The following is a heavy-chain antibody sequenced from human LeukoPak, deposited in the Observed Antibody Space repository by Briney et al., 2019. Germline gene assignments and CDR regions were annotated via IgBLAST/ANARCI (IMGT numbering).Heavy chain of an antibody. CDR2: ISPSSSYM. D-gene: IGHD5-24*01. V-gene: IGHV3-21*01. J-gene: IGHJ4*02. Sequence: GGSLRLSCAASGFTFSDYTMNWVRQAPGKGLEWVSSISPSSSYMYYADSVKGRFTISRDNAKNSLYLQMNSLRAEDTAVYYCARDLRGGYNPYFDYWGQGTLVTVSS. CDR1: GFTFSDYT. CDR3: ARDLRGGYNPYFDY.